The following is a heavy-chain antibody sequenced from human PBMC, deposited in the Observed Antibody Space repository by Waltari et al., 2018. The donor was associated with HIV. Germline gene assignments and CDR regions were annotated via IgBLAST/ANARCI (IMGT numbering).Heavy chain of an antibody. D-gene: IGHD6-19*01. J-gene: IGHJ5*02. CDR1: GGSISSSSYY. V-gene: IGHV4-39*01. Sequence: QLQLQESGPGLVKPSETLSLTCTVSGGSISSSSYYWGWIRQPPGKGLEWIGSIYYSGSTYYNPSLKGRVTISVDTSKNQFSLKLSSVTAADTAVYYCARHASSSKRGFLGWFDPWGQGTLVTVSS. CDR3: ARHASSSKRGFLGWFDP. CDR2: IYYSGST.